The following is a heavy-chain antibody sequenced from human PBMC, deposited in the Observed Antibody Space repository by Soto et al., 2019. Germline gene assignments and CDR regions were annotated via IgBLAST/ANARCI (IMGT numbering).Heavy chain of an antibody. J-gene: IGHJ6*02. V-gene: IGHV1-18*01. CDR1: GYTFTSYG. D-gene: IGHD3-16*01. CDR3: ARMGDVPYYYYDMDV. Sequence: QVQLVQSGAEVKKPGASVKVSCKASGYTFTSYGISWVRQAPGQGLEWMGWINGYNGNTNHAQKLQGRVTMSTDTSTSTAYMELRSLRSDDPAVYYCARMGDVPYYYYDMDVWGHGTTVTVSS. CDR2: INGYNGNT.